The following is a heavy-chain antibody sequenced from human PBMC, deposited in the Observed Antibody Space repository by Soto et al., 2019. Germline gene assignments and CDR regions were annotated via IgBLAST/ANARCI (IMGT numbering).Heavy chain of an antibody. CDR1: GASISGGDYY. V-gene: IGHV4-30-4*01. D-gene: IGHD3-22*01. CDR3: ARATYDSSTYYLDY. CDR2: IYYTGNT. Sequence: QVQLQESGPGLVKPSQTLSLTCTVSGASISGGDYYWTWIRPPPGKGLEWIGSIYYTGNTYSNPSLESRLSISVDPSNNQFPLRLTSVTAPDTPIYYSARATYDSSTYYLDYWGQGTLVTVSS. J-gene: IGHJ4*02.